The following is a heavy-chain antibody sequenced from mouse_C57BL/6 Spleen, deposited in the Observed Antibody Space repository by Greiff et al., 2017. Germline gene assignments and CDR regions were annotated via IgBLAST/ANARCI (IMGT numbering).Heavy chain of an antibody. Sequence: QVQLQQSGAELVMPGASVKLSCKASGYTFTSYWMHWVKQRPGQGLEWIGEIDPSDSYTNYNQKFKGKSTLTVDKSSSTAYMQISSLTSEDAAVYYGTRRWLLRRYYDMDYWGQGTSVTVSS. D-gene: IGHD2-3*01. V-gene: IGHV1-69*01. J-gene: IGHJ4*01. CDR1: GYTFTSYW. CDR2: IDPSDSYT. CDR3: TRRWLLRRYYDMDY.